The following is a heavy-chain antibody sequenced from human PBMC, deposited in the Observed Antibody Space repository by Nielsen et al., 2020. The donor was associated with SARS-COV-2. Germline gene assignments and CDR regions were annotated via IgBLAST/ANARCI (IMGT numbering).Heavy chain of an antibody. CDR3: AKEGNSGSAYDQ. D-gene: IGHD1-26*01. Sequence: GESLKISCAASGFTFSSYAMHWVRQAPGKGLEWVAVISYDGSNKYYADSVKGRFTISRDNSKNTLYLQMNSLRAEDTALYYCAKEGNSGSAYDQWGQGTLVTVSS. CDR2: ISYDGSNK. V-gene: IGHV3-30-3*01. CDR1: GFTFSSYA. J-gene: IGHJ5*02.